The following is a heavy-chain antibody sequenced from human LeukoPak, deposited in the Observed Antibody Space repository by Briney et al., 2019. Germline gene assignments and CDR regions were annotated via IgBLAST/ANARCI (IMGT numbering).Heavy chain of an antibody. V-gene: IGHV3-9*01. J-gene: IGHJ5*02. CDR2: ISWNSGSI. D-gene: IGHD3-16*01. CDR1: GFTFDDYA. CDR3: AKGVRGSNWFDL. Sequence: GGSLRLSCAASGFTFDDYAMHWVRQAPGKGLEWVSGISWNSGSIGYADSVKGRFTISRDNAKNSLYLQMNSLRAEDTALYYCAKGVRGSNWFDLWGQGTLVTVSS.